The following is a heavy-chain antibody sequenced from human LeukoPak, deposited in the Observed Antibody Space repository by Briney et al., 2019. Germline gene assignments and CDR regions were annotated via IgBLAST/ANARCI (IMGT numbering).Heavy chain of an antibody. D-gene: IGHD6-19*01. CDR1: GFTFSSYV. J-gene: IGHJ3*02. Sequence: PGRSLGLSCAASGFTFSSYVMYWVRQAPGKGLEWVAVISYDGSNKYYADSVKGRFTISRDNSKNTVYLQMNSLTTDDTAVYFCSKVKSVQWPFASFDMWGQGTMVTVSS. V-gene: IGHV3-30*18. CDR2: ISYDGSNK. CDR3: SKVKSVQWPFASFDM.